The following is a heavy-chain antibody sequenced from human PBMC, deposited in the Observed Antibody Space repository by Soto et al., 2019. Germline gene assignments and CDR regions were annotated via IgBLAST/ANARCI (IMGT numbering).Heavy chain of an antibody. Sequence: GGSLRLACAASGFTFSNYWIHWVRQVPGEGLVWVSSINNDGSRTWYADSVRGRIAMSRDNARNLVSLQMNSLRAEDTAVYYCGTTFEYWGQGALVTVSS. CDR2: INNDGSRT. V-gene: IGHV3-74*01. CDR3: GTTFEY. D-gene: IGHD1-26*01. CDR1: GFTFSNYW. J-gene: IGHJ4*02.